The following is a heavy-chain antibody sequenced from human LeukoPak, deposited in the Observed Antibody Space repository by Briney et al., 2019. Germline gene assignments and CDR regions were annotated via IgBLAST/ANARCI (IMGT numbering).Heavy chain of an antibody. Sequence: WGSLRLSCAASGFTFDDSVMSWVRQAPGKGLEWVSGINWNGGSTGYADSVKGRFTISRDNAKNSLFLQMNSLTADDTAVYYCARERTTIVSGTTIGAYWGQGTLVTVSS. D-gene: IGHD2/OR15-2a*01. CDR1: GFTFDDSV. J-gene: IGHJ4*02. V-gene: IGHV3-20*04. CDR2: INWNGGST. CDR3: ARERTTIVSGTTIGAY.